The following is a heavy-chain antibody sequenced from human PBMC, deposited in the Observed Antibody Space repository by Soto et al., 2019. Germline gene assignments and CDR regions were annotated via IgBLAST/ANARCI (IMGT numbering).Heavy chain of an antibody. D-gene: IGHD1-20*01. CDR1: GFTFTSNA. J-gene: IGHJ5*02. CDR2: VSSSGDRT. CDR3: AKGHYNWNLPGWFDP. Sequence: EVQLLESGGGLVQPGGSLRLSCAASGFTFTSNAMSWVRQGPGKGLEWVSGVSSSGDRTYYTDSVKGRFTIARDNSKNTLNLEMDSRRAEDTATYYCAKGHYNWNLPGWFDPWGQGTLVTVFS. V-gene: IGHV3-23*01.